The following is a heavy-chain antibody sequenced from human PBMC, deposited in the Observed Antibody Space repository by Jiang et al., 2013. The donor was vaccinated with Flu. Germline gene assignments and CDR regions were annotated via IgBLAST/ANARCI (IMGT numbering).Heavy chain of an antibody. D-gene: IGHD3-22*01. CDR1: GFIFSTYG. V-gene: IGHV3-30*02. CDR3: AESYYDSSGYPSGFDY. J-gene: IGHJ4*02. Sequence: RLSCAASGFIFSTYGMHWVRQAPGKGLEWVAFIRYDGSNKYYADSVKGRFTISRDNSKNTLYLQMNNLSTEDTAVYYCAESYYDSSGYPSGFDYWGQGTLVSVSS. CDR2: IRYDGSNK.